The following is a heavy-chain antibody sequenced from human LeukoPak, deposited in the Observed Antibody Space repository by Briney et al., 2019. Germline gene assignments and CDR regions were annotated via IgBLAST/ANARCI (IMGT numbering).Heavy chain of an antibody. J-gene: IGHJ4*02. Sequence: GGSLRLSCATSGFTFSAYSMIWVRQTPGKGLECLSYITSSSDSIHYADSVRGRFTVSRDNARNSLYLQMNSLRDEDTAVYYCARDPGYSRPSSYGYFDHWGQGTLATVSS. V-gene: IGHV3-48*02. CDR2: ITSSSDSI. D-gene: IGHD1-26*01. CDR3: ARDPGYSRPSSYGYFDH. CDR1: GFTFSAYS.